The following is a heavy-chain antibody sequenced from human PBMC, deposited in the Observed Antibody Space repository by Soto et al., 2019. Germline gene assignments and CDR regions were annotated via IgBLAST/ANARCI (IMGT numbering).Heavy chain of an antibody. CDR2: ISYDGSNK. CDR3: AKDFTTGTGHDAFDI. CDR1: GFTFSSYG. V-gene: IGHV3-30*18. D-gene: IGHD1-1*01. Sequence: GVSLRLSCAASGFTFSSYGMHWVRQAPGKGLEWVAVISYDGSNKYYADSVKGRFTISRDNSKNTLYLQMNSLRAEDTAVYYCAKDFTTGTGHDAFDIWGQGTMVTVSS. J-gene: IGHJ3*02.